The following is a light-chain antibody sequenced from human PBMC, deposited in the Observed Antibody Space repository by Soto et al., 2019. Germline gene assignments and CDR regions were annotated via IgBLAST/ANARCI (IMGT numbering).Light chain of an antibody. Sequence: QSVLTQPASVSGSPGQSITISCTGTSSDVGGYSYVSWYQQHPGKAPKLMIYDVSNRPSGVSNRFSGSKSGNTASLTISGLQAEDEADYYCSSYTSSSTPFYVFGTGTKLTVL. J-gene: IGLJ1*01. CDR1: SSDVGGYSY. V-gene: IGLV2-14*01. CDR3: SSYTSSSTPFYV. CDR2: DVS.